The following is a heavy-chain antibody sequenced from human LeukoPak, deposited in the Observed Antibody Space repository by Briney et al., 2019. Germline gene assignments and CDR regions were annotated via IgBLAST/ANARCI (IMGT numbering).Heavy chain of an antibody. CDR2: ISVRGENT. V-gene: IGHV3-23*01. J-gene: IGHJ4*02. Sequence: GGSLRLSCAASGFTFSSYAMTWGRQAPGKGLQWFSTISVRGENTYYADSVKGRFTISRDISKSTLYLQMNSLRDEDTALYYCAKYGSGTYYNGLHWGQGTLVTVSS. CDR3: AKYGSGTYYNGLH. CDR1: GFTFSSYA. D-gene: IGHD3-10*01.